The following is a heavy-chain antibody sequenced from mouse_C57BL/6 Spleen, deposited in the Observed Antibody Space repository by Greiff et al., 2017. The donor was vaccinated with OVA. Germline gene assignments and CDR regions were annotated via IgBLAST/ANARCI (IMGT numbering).Heavy chain of an antibody. D-gene: IGHD2-4*01. CDR1: GYTFTSYW. CDR3: ARYYDYDGSWFAY. J-gene: IGHJ3*01. V-gene: IGHV1-64*01. Sequence: QVQLQQPGAELVKPGASVKLSCKASGYTFTSYWMHWVKQRPGQGLEWIGMIHPNSGSTNYNEKFKSKATLTVDKSSSTAYMQLSSLTSEDSAVYYCARYYDYDGSWFAYWGQGTLVTVS. CDR2: IHPNSGST.